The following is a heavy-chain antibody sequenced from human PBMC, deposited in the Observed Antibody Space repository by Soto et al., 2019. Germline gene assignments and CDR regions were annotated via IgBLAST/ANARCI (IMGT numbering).Heavy chain of an antibody. CDR1: GGSLRDVGHF. CDR2: SSYGGAT. D-gene: IGHD6-25*01. V-gene: IGHV4-31*03. Sequence: SETLSLTCTVSGGSLRDVGHFWTWLRQRPGSGLEWVGYSSYGGATYYSPSLQSRVSISVDTSKNQFSLTLNSVTAAETATYYGATDPGRPPLNRLESWGHGTLVTVAS. J-gene: IGHJ5*01. CDR3: ATDPGRPPLNRLES.